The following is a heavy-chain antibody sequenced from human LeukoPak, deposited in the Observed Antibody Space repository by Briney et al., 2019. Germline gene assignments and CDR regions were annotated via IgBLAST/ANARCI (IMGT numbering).Heavy chain of an antibody. V-gene: IGHV1-69*05. CDR2: VIPLFGTS. Sequence: ASVKVSCKASGGTFSSYAISWVRQAPGQGLEWMGGVIPLFGTSNYAQKLQGRVTMTTDTSTSTAYMELRSLRSDDTAVYYCARGDPWELTFDYWGQGTLVTVSS. CDR3: ARGDPWELTFDY. D-gene: IGHD1-26*01. J-gene: IGHJ4*02. CDR1: GGTFSSYA.